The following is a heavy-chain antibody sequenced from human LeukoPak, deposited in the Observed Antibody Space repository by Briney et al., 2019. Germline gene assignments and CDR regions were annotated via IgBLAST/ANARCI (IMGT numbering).Heavy chain of an antibody. Sequence: SETLSLTCTVSGGSISSYYWSWIRQPAGKGLEWIGRIYTSGSTNYNPSLKSRVTMSVDTSKNQFSLKLSSVTAPDTAVYYCARHSTFFGVVIIKGRVRGPFDYWGQGTLVTVSS. V-gene: IGHV4-4*07. CDR3: ARHSTFFGVVIIKGRVRGPFDY. CDR2: IYTSGST. D-gene: IGHD3-3*01. CDR1: GGSISSYY. J-gene: IGHJ4*02.